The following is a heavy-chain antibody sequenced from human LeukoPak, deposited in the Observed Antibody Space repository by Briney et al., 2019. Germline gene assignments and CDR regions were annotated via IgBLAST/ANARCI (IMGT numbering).Heavy chain of an antibody. CDR2: INPNSGGT. CDR3: ARDFSWFGELLGYFDY. CDR1: GYTFTGYY. Sequence: ASVKVSCTASGYTFTGYYMHWVRQAPGQGLEWMGWINPNSGGTNYAQKFQGRVTMTRDTSISTAYMELSRLRSDDTAVYYCARDFSWFGELLGYFDYWAREPWSPSPQ. D-gene: IGHD3-10*01. V-gene: IGHV1-2*02. J-gene: IGHJ4*02.